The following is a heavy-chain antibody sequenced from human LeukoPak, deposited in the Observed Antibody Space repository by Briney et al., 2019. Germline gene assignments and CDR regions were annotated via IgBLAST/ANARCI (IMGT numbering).Heavy chain of an antibody. Sequence: GGSLRLSCAASGFTFDDYAMHWVRQAPGKGLEWVSGISWNSGSIGYADSVKGRFTISRDNAKNSLYLQMNSLRAEDMALYYCAKDLGSEWLVPRGGFDPWGQGTLVTVSS. CDR1: GFTFDDYA. CDR3: AKDLGSEWLVPRGGFDP. J-gene: IGHJ5*02. D-gene: IGHD6-19*01. V-gene: IGHV3-9*03. CDR2: ISWNSGSI.